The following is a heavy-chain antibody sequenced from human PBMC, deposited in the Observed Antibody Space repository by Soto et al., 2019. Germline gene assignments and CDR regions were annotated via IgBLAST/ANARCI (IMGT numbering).Heavy chain of an antibody. J-gene: IGHJ5*02. D-gene: IGHD3-22*01. V-gene: IGHV3-23*01. CDR1: GFTFKSYA. Sequence: GGSLRLSCAASGFTFKSYAVSWVRQAPGKGLGWVSVITGSGDSTYYADSVKGRFTISRDNSKNTLYLQMNSLRAEDTAVYYCARLYETSNYYFLAWFDPWGQGTLVTVSS. CDR2: ITGSGDST. CDR3: ARLYETSNYYFLAWFDP.